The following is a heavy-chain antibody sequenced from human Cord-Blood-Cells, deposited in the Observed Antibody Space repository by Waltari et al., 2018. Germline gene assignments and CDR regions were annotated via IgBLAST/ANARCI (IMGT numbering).Heavy chain of an antibody. Sequence: QVQLVQSGAEVKKPGASVKVSCKASVYTFTSYAMHWVRQAPGQRLEWMGWINAGNGNTKYSQKFQGRVTITRDTSASTAYMELSSLRSEDTAVYYCARALLYSSSSDFDYWGQGTLVTVSS. CDR2: INAGNGNT. CDR1: VYTFTSYA. D-gene: IGHD6-6*01. CDR3: ARALLYSSSSDFDY. V-gene: IGHV1-3*01. J-gene: IGHJ4*02.